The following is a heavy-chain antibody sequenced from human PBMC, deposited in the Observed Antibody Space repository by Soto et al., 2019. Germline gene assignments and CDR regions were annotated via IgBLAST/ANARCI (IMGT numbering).Heavy chain of an antibody. CDR2: IKGSHAGGTT. V-gene: IGHV3-15*01. D-gene: IGHD1-26*01. Sequence: EVQLVESGGGLVEPGGSIRLSCVASGFTFTKAYMTWVRQAPGKGLEWVGRIKGSHAGGTTDYATSVKGRFTISRDDSRNALYLQMNRLKTEDTSVYYWATEGGYPGSNFYGASWGQGALVTVSS. J-gene: IGHJ5*02. CDR3: ATEGGYPGSNFYGAS. CDR1: GFTFTKAY.